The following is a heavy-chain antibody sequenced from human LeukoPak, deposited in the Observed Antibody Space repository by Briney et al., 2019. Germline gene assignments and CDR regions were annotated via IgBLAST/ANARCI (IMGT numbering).Heavy chain of an antibody. J-gene: IGHJ4*02. D-gene: IGHD3-22*01. V-gene: IGHV3-9*01. CDR2: ISWNSGSI. CDR3: AKAGSNNYYDRSGYYYGGGFYFDY. Sequence: GGSLRLSCAASGFTFDDYAMHWVRQAPGKGLEWVSGISWNSGSIGHADSVKGRFTISRANAKHSLYLKMSSLRAEDTALYCCAKAGSNNYYDRSGYYYGGGFYFDYWGQGTLVTVSS. CDR1: GFTFDDYA.